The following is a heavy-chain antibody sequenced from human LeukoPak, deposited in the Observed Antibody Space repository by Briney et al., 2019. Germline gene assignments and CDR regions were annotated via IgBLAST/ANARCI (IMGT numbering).Heavy chain of an antibody. Sequence: GESLEISFQGSGYRFTSYWIGWVRQMPGKGLEWMGIIYPGDSDTRYSPSFQGQVTISADKSISTAYLQWSSLKASDTAMYYCARHARRGAFDIWGQGTMVTVSS. J-gene: IGHJ3*02. CDR2: IYPGDSDT. D-gene: IGHD6-25*01. CDR1: GYRFTSYW. CDR3: ARHARRGAFDI. V-gene: IGHV5-51*01.